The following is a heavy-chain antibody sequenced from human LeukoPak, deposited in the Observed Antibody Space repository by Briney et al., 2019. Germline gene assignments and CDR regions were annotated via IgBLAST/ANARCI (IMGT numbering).Heavy chain of an antibody. D-gene: IGHD3-22*01. Sequence: GGSLRLSCAASGFTFSSYAMHWVRQAPGKGLEGVAVISYDGSNKYYADSVKGRFTISRDNSKNTLYLQMNSLRAEDTAVYYCARDTDIYDSSGYFDYWGQGTLVTVSS. J-gene: IGHJ4*02. CDR1: GFTFSSYA. CDR2: ISYDGSNK. CDR3: ARDTDIYDSSGYFDY. V-gene: IGHV3-30*04.